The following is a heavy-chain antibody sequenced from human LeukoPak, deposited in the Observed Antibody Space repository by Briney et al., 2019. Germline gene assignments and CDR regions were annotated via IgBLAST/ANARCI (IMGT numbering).Heavy chain of an antibody. Sequence: GRSLRLSCAASGFTFRRYAMHWVRQAPGKGLEWVAVISYDGSQKYYADSVKGRFTISRDNSKNTLYLQMTSLRAEDTAVYYCAREAYGDYYFDYWGQGTPVTVSS. V-gene: IGHV3-30-3*01. J-gene: IGHJ4*02. D-gene: IGHD4-17*01. CDR2: ISYDGSQK. CDR1: GFTFRRYA. CDR3: AREAYGDYYFDY.